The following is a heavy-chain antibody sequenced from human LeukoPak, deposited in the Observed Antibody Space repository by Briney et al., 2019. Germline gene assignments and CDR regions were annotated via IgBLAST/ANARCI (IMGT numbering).Heavy chain of an antibody. V-gene: IGHV3-30-3*01. CDR2: ISYDGSNK. Sequence: GGSLRLSCAASGFTFSSYWMHWVRQAPGKGLEWVAVISYDGSNKYYADSVKGRFTISRDNAKNSLYLQMNSLRAEDTAVYYCARDPPLWFGELPNWFDPWGQGTLVTVSS. CDR1: GFTFSSYW. CDR3: ARDPPLWFGELPNWFDP. D-gene: IGHD3-10*01. J-gene: IGHJ5*02.